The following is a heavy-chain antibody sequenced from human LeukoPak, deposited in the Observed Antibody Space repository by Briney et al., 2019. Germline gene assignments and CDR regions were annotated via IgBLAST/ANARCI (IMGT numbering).Heavy chain of an antibody. CDR3: AKDRGGAYYYGMDV. V-gene: IGHV3-23*01. J-gene: IGHJ6*02. CDR1: GFTFSSYA. D-gene: IGHD3-10*01. CDR2: FSGSGGST. Sequence: GGSLRLSCAASGFTFSSYAMSWVRQAPGKGLEWVSTFSGSGGSTYYADSVKGRFTISRDNSRNTLYLQINSLRAEDTAVYYCAKDRGGAYYYGMDVWGQGTTVTVSS.